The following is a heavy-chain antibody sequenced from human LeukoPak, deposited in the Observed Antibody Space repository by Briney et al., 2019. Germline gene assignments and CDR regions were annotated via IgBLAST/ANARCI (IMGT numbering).Heavy chain of an antibody. CDR1: GFSFSDFY. V-gene: IGHV3-11*01. J-gene: IGHJ4*02. CDR2: ISSRGSTI. CDR3: ARTYSSSWRGFDY. Sequence: GGSLRLTCAASGFSFSDFYMSWIRRAPGKGLEWVSYISSRGSTIDYADSVKGRFTISRDNAKNSVYLHMNSVRAEDTAVYYCARTYSSSWRGFDYWGQGALVTVSS. D-gene: IGHD6-13*01.